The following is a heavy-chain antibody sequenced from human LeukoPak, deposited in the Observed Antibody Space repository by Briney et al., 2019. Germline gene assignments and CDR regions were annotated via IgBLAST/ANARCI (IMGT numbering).Heavy chain of an antibody. CDR1: GFIFNNYA. J-gene: IGHJ6*02. Sequence: PGGSLRLSCAGSGFIFNNYAMHWVRQPPGKGLEWVSGISWNSGSIDYADSVKGRFTISRDNAKNSLYLQMNSLRAEDTAVYYCARPLRFLEWFPVLDYYYGMDVWGQGTTVTVSS. CDR2: ISWNSGSI. V-gene: IGHV3-9*01. CDR3: ARPLRFLEWFPVLDYYYGMDV. D-gene: IGHD3-3*01.